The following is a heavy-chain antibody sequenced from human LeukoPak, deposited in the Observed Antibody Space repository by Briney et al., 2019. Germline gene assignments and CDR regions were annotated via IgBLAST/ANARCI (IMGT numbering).Heavy chain of an antibody. V-gene: IGHV3-30-3*01. CDR3: ARDLGIAAAGTGYYYGMDV. CDR2: ISYDGSNK. CDR1: GFTFSSYA. J-gene: IGHJ6*02. Sequence: SGGSLRLSCAASGFTFSSYAMHWVRQAPGKGLEWVAVISYDGSNKYYADSVKGRFTISRDNSKNTLYLQMNSLRAEDTAVYYCARDLGIAAAGTGYYYGMDVWGQGTTVTVSS. D-gene: IGHD6-13*01.